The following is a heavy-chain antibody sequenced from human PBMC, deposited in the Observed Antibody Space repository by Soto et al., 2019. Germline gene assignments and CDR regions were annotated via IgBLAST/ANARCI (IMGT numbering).Heavy chain of an antibody. D-gene: IGHD3-3*01. Sequence: GGSLRLSCAASGFTFSSYAMSWVRQAPGKGLEWVSAISGSGGSTYYADSVKGRFTISRDNSKNTLYLQMNSLRAEDTAVYYCAKDHRATIFGVVPTIATFDYWGQGTLVTVSS. CDR3: AKDHRATIFGVVPTIATFDY. CDR2: ISGSGGST. CDR1: GFTFSSYA. J-gene: IGHJ4*02. V-gene: IGHV3-23*01.